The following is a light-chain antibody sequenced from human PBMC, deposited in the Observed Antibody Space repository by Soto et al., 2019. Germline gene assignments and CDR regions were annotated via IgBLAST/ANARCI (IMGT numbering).Light chain of an antibody. CDR3: LQHNSYPLT. CDR2: AAS. J-gene: IGKJ4*01. Sequence: DIHMTQSPSSLSASVGDRVTITCRASQGITNDLVWYQQKPGKAPKRLIYAASSLQSGVPSRFSGGGSGTXXXXXXXXXXXXDFXTYYCLQHNSYPLTFGGGTKVEIK. V-gene: IGKV1-17*01. CDR1: QGITND.